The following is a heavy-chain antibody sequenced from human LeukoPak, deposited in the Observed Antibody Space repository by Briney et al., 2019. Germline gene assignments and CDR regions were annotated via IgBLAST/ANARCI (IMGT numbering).Heavy chain of an antibody. CDR3: ARGRYGTVTRGWFDP. CDR1: GCSISSYY. Sequence: SETLSLTCTVSGCSISSYYWSWIRQPPGKGLEWIGYIYYSGTTNYNPSLKSRVTISVDTSKKEISLKLSSVTAADTAVYYCARGRYGTVTRGWFDPWGQGTLVTVSS. D-gene: IGHD1-1*01. V-gene: IGHV4-59*01. CDR2: IYYSGTT. J-gene: IGHJ5*02.